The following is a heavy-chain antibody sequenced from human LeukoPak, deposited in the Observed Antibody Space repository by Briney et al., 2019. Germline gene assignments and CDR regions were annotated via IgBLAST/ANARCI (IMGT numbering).Heavy chain of an antibody. V-gene: IGHV1-8*01. CDR3: ARGYRFLGQQLVYPGWYYFDY. Sequence: ASVKVSCKASGYTFTSYYMHWVRQAPGQGLEWMGWMNPNSGNTGYAQKFQGRVTITRNTSISTAYMELSSLRSEDTAVYYCARGYRFLGQQLVYPGWYYFDYWGQGILVTVSS. D-gene: IGHD6-13*01. CDR1: GYTFTSYY. J-gene: IGHJ4*02. CDR2: MNPNSGNT.